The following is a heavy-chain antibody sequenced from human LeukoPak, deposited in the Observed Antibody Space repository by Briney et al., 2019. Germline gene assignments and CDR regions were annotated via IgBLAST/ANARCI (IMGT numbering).Heavy chain of an antibody. V-gene: IGHV3-23*01. D-gene: IGHD3-22*01. J-gene: IGHJ5*02. CDR2: ISGSGDNT. CDR3: AKDPSYYDSSGYYLNWFDP. CDR1: GFTFSSYA. Sequence: GGSLRLSCAASGFTFSSYAMSWVRQAPGKGLEWVSGISGSGDNTYYADSVKGRVTISRDNSRNTLYVQVNSLGTDDTAAYYCAKDPSYYDSSGYYLNWFDPWGQGTLVTVSS.